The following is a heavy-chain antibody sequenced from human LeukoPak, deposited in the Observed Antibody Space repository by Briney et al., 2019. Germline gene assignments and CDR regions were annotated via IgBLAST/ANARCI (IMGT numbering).Heavy chain of an antibody. D-gene: IGHD3-10*01. CDR1: GFTFDDYG. Sequence: RPGGSLRLSCAASGFTFDDYGMSWVRQAPGKGLEWVSGINWNGGSTGYADSVKGRFTISRDNAKNSLYLQMNSLRAEDTVLYYCARDMDGSGSYQSYYFDYWGQGTLVTVSS. CDR2: INWNGGST. CDR3: ARDMDGSGSYQSYYFDY. V-gene: IGHV3-20*04. J-gene: IGHJ4*02.